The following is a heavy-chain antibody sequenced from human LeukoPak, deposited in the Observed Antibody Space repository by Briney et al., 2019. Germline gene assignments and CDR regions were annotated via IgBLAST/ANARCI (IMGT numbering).Heavy chain of an antibody. D-gene: IGHD1-26*01. J-gene: IGHJ3*02. CDR1: GYTFTSYY. CDR2: INPNSGGT. Sequence: RASVKISCKASGYTFTSYYIHWVRQAPGQGLEWMGWINPNSGGTNYAQKFQGRVTMTRDTSISTAYMELSRLRSDDTAVYYCARDGGSGSYAPFRDAFDIWGQGTMVTVSS. CDR3: ARDGGSGSYAPFRDAFDI. V-gene: IGHV1-2*02.